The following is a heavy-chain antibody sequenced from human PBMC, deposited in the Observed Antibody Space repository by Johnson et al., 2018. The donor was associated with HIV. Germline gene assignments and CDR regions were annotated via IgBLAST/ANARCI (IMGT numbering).Heavy chain of an antibody. CDR3: ARNGLVPAAKGVAFDI. D-gene: IGHD2-2*01. CDR1: GFTFSDYY. V-gene: IGHV3-11*04. J-gene: IGHJ3*02. Sequence: QMQLVESGGGLVKPGGSLRLSCAAYGFTFSDYYMSWIRQAPGKGLEWVSYISGSGSTIYYADSVKGRFTISRDNAKNSLYLQMNSLRAEDTAVYYCARNGLVPAAKGVAFDIWGQGTMVTGSS. CDR2: ISGSGSTI.